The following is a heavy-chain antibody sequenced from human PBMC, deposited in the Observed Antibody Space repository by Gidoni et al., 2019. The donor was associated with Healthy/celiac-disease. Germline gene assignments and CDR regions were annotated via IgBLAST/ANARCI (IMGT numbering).Heavy chain of an antibody. CDR1: GFTFDDYA. V-gene: IGHV3-9*01. J-gene: IGHJ4*02. D-gene: IGHD2-8*01. Sequence: EVQLVESGGGLVQPGRSLRLSCAASGFTFDDYAMHWVRQAPGKGLEWVAGISWNSGSIGYADSVKGRFTISRDNAKNSLYLQMNSLRAEDTALYYCAKGVYDTSSPPIFDYWGQGTLVTVSS. CDR3: AKGVYDTSSPPIFDY. CDR2: ISWNSGSI.